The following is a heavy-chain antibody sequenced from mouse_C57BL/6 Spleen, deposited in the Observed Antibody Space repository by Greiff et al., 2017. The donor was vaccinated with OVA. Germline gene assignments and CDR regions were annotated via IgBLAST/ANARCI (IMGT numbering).Heavy chain of an antibody. J-gene: IGHJ4*01. Sequence: QVQLQQSGPELVKPGASVKISCKASGYSFTSYYIHWVKQRPGQGLEWIGWIYPGSGNTKYNEKFKGKATLTADTSSSTAYMQLSSLTSEDSAVYYCARGRELGLDYAMDYWGQGTSVTVSS. V-gene: IGHV1-66*01. CDR3: ARGRELGLDYAMDY. D-gene: IGHD4-1*01. CDR2: IYPGSGNT. CDR1: GYSFTSYY.